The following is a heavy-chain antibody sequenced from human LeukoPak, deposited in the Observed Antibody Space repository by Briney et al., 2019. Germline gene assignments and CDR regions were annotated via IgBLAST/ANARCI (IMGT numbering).Heavy chain of an antibody. CDR1: GGSFSGYY. CDR2: INHSGST. J-gene: IGHJ4*02. D-gene: IGHD3-22*01. Sequence: SETLSLTCAVYGGSFSGYYWSWIRQPPGKGLEWIGEINHSGSTNYNPSLKSRVTISVDTSKNQFSLKLSSVTAADTAVYYCARGLDYDSSGYEFDYWGQGALVTVSS. CDR3: ARGLDYDSSGYEFDY. V-gene: IGHV4-34*01.